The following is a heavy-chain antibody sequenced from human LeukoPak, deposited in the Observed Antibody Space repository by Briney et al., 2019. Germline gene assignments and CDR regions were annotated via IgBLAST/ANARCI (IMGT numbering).Heavy chain of an antibody. J-gene: IGHJ3*02. CDR3: ARDRNSGSYNAFDI. Sequence: SETLSLTCTVSAGSITNYYWSWIRQPPGKGLEWIGYIYYSGSTNYNPSLKSRVTISVDKSKNQFSLKLSSATAADTAVYYCARDRNSGSYNAFDIWGQGTMVTVSS. V-gene: IGHV4-59*12. D-gene: IGHD1-26*01. CDR2: IYYSGST. CDR1: AGSITNYY.